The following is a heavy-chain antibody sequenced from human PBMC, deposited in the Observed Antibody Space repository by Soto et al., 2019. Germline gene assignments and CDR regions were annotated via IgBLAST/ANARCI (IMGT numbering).Heavy chain of an antibody. CDR3: ARGVTMVRGVIHTPYFDY. CDR1: GGSISSGDYY. J-gene: IGHJ4*02. Sequence: QVQLQESGPGLVMPSQTLSLTCTVSGGSISSGDYYWSWIRQHPGKGLEWIGYIYYSGNTYYNPSLKSRVTISEDTSKNQFSLKLSSVTAADTAVYYCARGVTMVRGVIHTPYFDYWGQGTLVTVSS. V-gene: IGHV4-31*03. D-gene: IGHD3-10*01. CDR2: IYYSGNT.